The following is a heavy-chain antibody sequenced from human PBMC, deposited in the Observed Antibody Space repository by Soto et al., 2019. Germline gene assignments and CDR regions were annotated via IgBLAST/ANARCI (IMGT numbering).Heavy chain of an antibody. J-gene: IGHJ6*02. Sequence: PSETLSLTCAVYGGSFSGYYWSWIRQPPGKGLEWIGEINHSGSTNYNPSLKSRVTISVDTSKNQFSLKLSSVTAADTAVYYCARVEVVRGVISDYYYGMDVWGQGTTVTVS. CDR2: INHSGST. CDR1: GGSFSGYY. V-gene: IGHV4-34*01. CDR3: ARVEVVRGVISDYYYGMDV. D-gene: IGHD3-10*01.